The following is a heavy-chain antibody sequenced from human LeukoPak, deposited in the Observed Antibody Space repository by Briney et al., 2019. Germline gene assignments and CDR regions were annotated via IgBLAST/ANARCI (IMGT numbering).Heavy chain of an antibody. Sequence: GGSLRLSCAASGFTFSSYAMSWVRQAPGRGLEWVSGISGSGTSTYYADSVKGRFTISRDSSKNTLYLQMNSLRAEDTALYYCAKDCIVIVGGIGGPAVRWKNAFDIWGQGTMVTVSS. CDR2: ISGSGTST. CDR3: AKDCIVIVGGIGGPAVRWKNAFDI. D-gene: IGHD1-26*01. J-gene: IGHJ3*02. CDR1: GFTFSSYA. V-gene: IGHV3-23*01.